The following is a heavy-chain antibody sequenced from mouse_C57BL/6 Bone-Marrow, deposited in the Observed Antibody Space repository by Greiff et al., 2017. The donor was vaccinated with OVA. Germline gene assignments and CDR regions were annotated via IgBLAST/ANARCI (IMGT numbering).Heavy chain of an antibody. D-gene: IGHD3-3*01. CDR3: AKGPPYWYFDV. Sequence: QVQLQQPGTELVKPGASVKLSCKASGYTFTSYWMHWVKQRPGQGLEWIGNINPSNGGTNYNEKFKSKATLTVDKSSSTAYMQLSSLTSEDSAVYDSAKGPPYWYFDVWGTGTTVTVSS. V-gene: IGHV1-53*01. J-gene: IGHJ1*03. CDR2: INPSNGGT. CDR1: GYTFTSYW.